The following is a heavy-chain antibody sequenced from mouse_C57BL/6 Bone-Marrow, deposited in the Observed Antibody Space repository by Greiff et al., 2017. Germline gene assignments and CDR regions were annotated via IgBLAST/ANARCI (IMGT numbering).Heavy chain of an antibody. CDR1: GYTFASYW. V-gene: IGHV1-55*01. CDR2: LYPGIGSP. J-gene: IGHJ2*01. Sequence: LQDSGTVLARPGASVKMSFQASGYTFASYWLTWLKQRPGQGLEWIGDLYPGIGSPNYNEKFKSKATLTVDTSSSTAYMQLSSLTSEDSAVYYCAILAYPKYFGYWGQGTTLTVSS. D-gene: IGHD2-10*01. CDR3: AILAYPKYFGY.